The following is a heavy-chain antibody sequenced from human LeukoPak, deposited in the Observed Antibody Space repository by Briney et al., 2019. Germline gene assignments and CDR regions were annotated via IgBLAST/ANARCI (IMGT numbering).Heavy chain of an antibody. V-gene: IGHV3-64*01. J-gene: IGHJ6*02. Sequence: PGGSLRLSCAASGFTFSSYAMHWVRQAPGKGLEYVSAISSNGGSTYYANSVKGRFTISRDNSKNTLYLQMGSLRAEDMAVYYCAREERMVRGSSYYYGMDVWGQGTTVTVSS. CDR3: AREERMVRGSSYYYGMDV. CDR2: ISSNGGST. CDR1: GFTFSSYA. D-gene: IGHD3-10*01.